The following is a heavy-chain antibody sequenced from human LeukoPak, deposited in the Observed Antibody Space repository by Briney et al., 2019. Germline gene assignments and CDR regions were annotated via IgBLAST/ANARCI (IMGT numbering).Heavy chain of an antibody. CDR3: AKDGSSGGSYAQTFDY. CDR2: ISDDGRHA. J-gene: IGHJ4*02. CDR1: GFTFSNFG. V-gene: IGHV3-30*18. D-gene: IGHD5-18*01. Sequence: GGSLRLSCAASGFTFSNFGMHWVRQAPGKGLEWVAVISDDGRHAYYAESVMGRCAISRDNSKNTLYLQVDSPRAEDTAAYYCAKDGSSGGSYAQTFDYWGQGTLVTVSS.